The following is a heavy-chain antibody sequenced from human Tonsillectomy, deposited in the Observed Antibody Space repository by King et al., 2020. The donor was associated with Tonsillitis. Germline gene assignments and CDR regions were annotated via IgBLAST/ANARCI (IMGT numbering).Heavy chain of an antibody. CDR3: ARIAGYSDAFDI. CDR2: IDWDDDK. J-gene: IGHJ3*02. Sequence: QFTLKESGPALVKPTQTFTLTCTFSGFSLSTSGMCVSWIRQPPGKALEWLARIDWDDDKYYSTSLKTRLTISKDTSKNQVVLTMTNMDPVDTATYYCARIAGYSDAFDIWGQGTMVTVSS. V-gene: IGHV2-70*15. D-gene: IGHD2-15*01. CDR1: GFSLSTSGMC.